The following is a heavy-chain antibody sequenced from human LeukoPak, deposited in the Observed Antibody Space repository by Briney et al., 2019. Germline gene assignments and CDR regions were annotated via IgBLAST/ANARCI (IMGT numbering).Heavy chain of an antibody. D-gene: IGHD6-6*01. J-gene: IGHJ4*02. CDR3: ARDMEYSSSSGTEFDY. Sequence: SVKVSCKASGYTFTSYGISWVRQAPGQGLEWMGGIIPIFGTANYAQKFQGRVTITADESTSTAYMELSSLRSEDTAVYYCARDMEYSSSSGTEFDYWGQGTLVTVSS. CDR1: GYTFTSYG. V-gene: IGHV1-69*13. CDR2: IIPIFGTA.